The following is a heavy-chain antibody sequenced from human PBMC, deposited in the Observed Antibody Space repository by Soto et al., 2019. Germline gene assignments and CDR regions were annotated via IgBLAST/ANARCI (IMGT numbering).Heavy chain of an antibody. CDR2: ISTYTGDT. CDR3: ARDYYGSGAPDHYGMDV. D-gene: IGHD3-10*01. V-gene: IGHV1-18*01. Sequence: ASVKVSCKASGYTFAMYGISWVRQAPGQVLEWLGWISTYTGDTDYAQRLQGRLTMTTDTSTTTAYMELRSLRSDDTAVYYCARDYYGSGAPDHYGMDVWGQGTTVTVS. J-gene: IGHJ6*02. CDR1: GYTFAMYG.